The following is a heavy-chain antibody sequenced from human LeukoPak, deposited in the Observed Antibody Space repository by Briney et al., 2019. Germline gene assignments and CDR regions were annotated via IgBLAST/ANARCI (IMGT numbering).Heavy chain of an antibody. V-gene: IGHV3-66*02. CDR3: ARDYCSSTSCYTGY. D-gene: IGHD2-2*02. CDR2: IYSGGST. Sequence: GGSLRLSCAASGFTVSSNYMSWVRQAPGQGLECVSVIYSGGSTYYADSVKDRFTISRDNSKNTLYLQMNSLRAEDTAVYYCARDYCSSTSCYTGYWGQGTLVTVSS. J-gene: IGHJ4*02. CDR1: GFTVSSNY.